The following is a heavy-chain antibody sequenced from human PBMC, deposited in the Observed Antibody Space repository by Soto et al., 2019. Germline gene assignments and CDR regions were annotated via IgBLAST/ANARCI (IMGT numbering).Heavy chain of an antibody. D-gene: IGHD2-2*03. CDR3: AKMEGMDPWAYSFDY. CDR2: IYGGGNGP. Sequence: EVQVLESGGGFVQPGGSLRLSCAATGFTFSDFAMSCVRQAPGKGLEWVSRIYGGGNGPHYADSVKGRVTISRDNSKNTLYLQMNSLRAEDTAVYYCAKMEGMDPWAYSFDYWGQGTLVTVSS. CDR1: GFTFSDFA. V-gene: IGHV3-23*01. J-gene: IGHJ4*02.